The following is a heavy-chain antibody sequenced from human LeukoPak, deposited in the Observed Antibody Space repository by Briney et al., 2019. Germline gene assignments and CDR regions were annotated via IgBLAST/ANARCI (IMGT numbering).Heavy chain of an antibody. V-gene: IGHV1-2*04. CDR1: GYTFTGYY. D-gene: IGHD6-19*01. CDR3: ARSIAVTGRGTSWWFDP. CDR2: INLNTGYT. Sequence: ASVRVSCKASGYTFTGYYMHWVRQAPGQGFEWMGWINLNTGYTNYAQNFQGWVTMTRDTSISTAYMELSRLRSDDTAVYYCARSIAVTGRGTSWWFDPWGQGTLVTVPS. J-gene: IGHJ5*02.